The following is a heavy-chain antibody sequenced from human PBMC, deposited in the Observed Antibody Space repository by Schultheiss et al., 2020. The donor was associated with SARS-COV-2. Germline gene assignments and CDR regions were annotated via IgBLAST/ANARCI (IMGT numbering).Heavy chain of an antibody. Sequence: SVKVSCKASGGTFSSYAISWVRQAPGQGLEWMGGIIPIFGTANYAQKFQGRVTITADKSTSTAYMELSSLRSEDTAVYYCARASVAGTEDEEFGLLGYYGMDVWGQGTTVTVSS. V-gene: IGHV1-69*06. CDR2: IIPIFGTA. CDR3: ARASVAGTEDEEFGLLGYYGMDV. J-gene: IGHJ6*02. D-gene: IGHD6-19*01. CDR1: GGTFSSYA.